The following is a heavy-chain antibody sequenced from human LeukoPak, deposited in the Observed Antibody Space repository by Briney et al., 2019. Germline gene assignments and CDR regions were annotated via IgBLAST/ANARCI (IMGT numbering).Heavy chain of an antibody. J-gene: IGHJ4*02. Sequence: PSETLSLTCAVYGGSFSGYYWSWIRQPPGKGLEWIGEINHSGSTNYNPSLKSRVTISVGTSKNQLSLKLSSVTAADTAVYYCARHVTIFGVVPDYFDYWGQGTLVTVSS. V-gene: IGHV4-34*01. CDR1: GGSFSGYY. CDR3: ARHVTIFGVVPDYFDY. CDR2: INHSGST. D-gene: IGHD3-3*01.